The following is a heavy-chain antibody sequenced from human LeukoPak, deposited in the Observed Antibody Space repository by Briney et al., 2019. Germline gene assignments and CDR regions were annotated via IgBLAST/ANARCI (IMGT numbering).Heavy chain of an antibody. V-gene: IGHV3-30-3*01. Sequence: QPGGSLRLSCAASGFTFSNYALHWVRQAPGKGLEWVALISYDGSNRDYADSVKGRFTISRDNSKNTLYLQMNSLRAEDTAVYYCASSYWYFDLWGRGTLVTVSS. CDR1: GFTFSNYA. J-gene: IGHJ2*01. CDR2: ISYDGSNR. CDR3: ASSYWYFDL.